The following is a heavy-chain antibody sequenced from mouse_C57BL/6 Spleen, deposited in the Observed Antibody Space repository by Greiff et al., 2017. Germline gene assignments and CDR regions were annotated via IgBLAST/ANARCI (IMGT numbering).Heavy chain of an antibody. J-gene: IGHJ1*03. CDR3: ARNNYGSSYGYFDV. CDR1: GYTFTSYW. CDR2: IDPSDSET. D-gene: IGHD1-1*01. V-gene: IGHV1-52*01. Sequence: QVQLQQPGAELVRPGSSVKLSCKASGYTFTSYWMHWVKQRPIQGLEWIGNIDPSDSETHYNQKFKDKATLTVDKSSSTAYMQLSSLTSEDSAVYYCARNNYGSSYGYFDVWGTGTTVTVSS.